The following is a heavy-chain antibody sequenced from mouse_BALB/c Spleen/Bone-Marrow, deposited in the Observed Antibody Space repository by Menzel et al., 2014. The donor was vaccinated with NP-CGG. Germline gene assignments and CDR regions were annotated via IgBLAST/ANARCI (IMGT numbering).Heavy chain of an antibody. CDR3: AREGDYSLYAMDY. D-gene: IGHD1-1*01. V-gene: IGHV2-6-7*01. CDR2: IWGDGST. J-gene: IGHJ4*01. CDR1: GFSLTGYG. Sequence: VHLVESGPGLVAPSQSLSITCNVSGFSLTGYGVNWVRQPPGKGLEWLGMIWGDGSTDYNSALKSRLSISKDNSKSQVFLKMNSLQTDDTARYYCAREGDYSLYAMDYWGQGTSVTVSS.